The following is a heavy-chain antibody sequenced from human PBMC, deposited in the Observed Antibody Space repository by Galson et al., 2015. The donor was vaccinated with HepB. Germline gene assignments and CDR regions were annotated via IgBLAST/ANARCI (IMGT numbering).Heavy chain of an antibody. Sequence: LSLTCAVSGDSISNDRWWSWVRQPPGEGLEWIGEAYHSGGTNYRPSLKSRVTISVDKSKNQFSLKLTSVTAADTAVYYCASAKEGRGYFDYWGQGTLVTVSA. V-gene: IGHV4-4*02. CDR3: ASAKEGRGYFDY. J-gene: IGHJ4*02. CDR2: AYHSGGT. D-gene: IGHD3-10*01. CDR1: GDSISNDRW.